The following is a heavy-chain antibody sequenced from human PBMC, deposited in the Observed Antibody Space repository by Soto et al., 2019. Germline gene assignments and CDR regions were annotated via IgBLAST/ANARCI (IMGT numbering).Heavy chain of an antibody. D-gene: IGHD5-12*01. CDR2: IIPILGIA. CDR1: VGTFSSYT. Sequence: ASVKVSCKASVGTFSSYTISWVRQAPGQGLEWMGRIIPILGIANYAQKFQGRVTITADKSTSTAYMELSSLRSEDTAVYYCARYRRDGYNSDYWGQGTQVTVSS. J-gene: IGHJ4*02. V-gene: IGHV1-69*02. CDR3: ARYRRDGYNSDY.